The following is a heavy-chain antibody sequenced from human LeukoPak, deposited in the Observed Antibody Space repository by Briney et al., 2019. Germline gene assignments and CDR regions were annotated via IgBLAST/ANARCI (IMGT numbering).Heavy chain of an antibody. D-gene: IGHD5-18*01. V-gene: IGHV3-48*03. CDR2: ISSSGSTI. J-gene: IGHJ4*02. Sequence: GSLRLSCAASGFTFSSYEMNWVRQAPGKGLEWVSYISSSGSTIYYADSVKGRFTISRDNAKNSLYLQMNSLRAEDTAVYYCARGDGYSYGYPTFDYWGQRTLVTVSS. CDR3: ARGDGYSYGYPTFDY. CDR1: GFTFSSYE.